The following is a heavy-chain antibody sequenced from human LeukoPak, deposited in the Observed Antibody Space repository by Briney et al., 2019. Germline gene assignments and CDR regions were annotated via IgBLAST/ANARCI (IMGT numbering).Heavy chain of an antibody. D-gene: IGHD6-19*01. Sequence: GGSLRLSCAASGFTFSDYYMSWIRQAPGKGLEWVSTISGSGGSTYYADSVKGRFTISRDNSKNTLSLQMSSLRVEDTAVYYCAKGSSSGWSGDYFDYWGQGTLVTVSS. V-gene: IGHV3-23*01. CDR3: AKGSSSGWSGDYFDY. CDR1: GFTFSDYY. J-gene: IGHJ4*02. CDR2: ISGSGGST.